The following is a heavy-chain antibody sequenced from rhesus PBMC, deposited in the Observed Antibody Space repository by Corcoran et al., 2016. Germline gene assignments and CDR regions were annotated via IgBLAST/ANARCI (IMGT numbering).Heavy chain of an antibody. D-gene: IGHD1-26*01. CDR1: GGSISSSY. CDR3: ASGYNWNYEF. CDR2: IYGSGSST. J-gene: IGHJ1*01. Sequence: QLQLQESGPGLVKPSETLSLTCAVSGGSISSSYWSWIRQAPGKGLEWIGYIYGSGSSTNYNPSLKSRVTLSVDTSKTQLSLKRSSVTAADTAVYYCASGYNWNYEFWGQGALVTVSS. V-gene: IGHV4-169*02.